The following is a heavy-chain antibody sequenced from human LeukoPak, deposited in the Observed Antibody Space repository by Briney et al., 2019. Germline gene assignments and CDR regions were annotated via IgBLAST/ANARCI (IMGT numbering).Heavy chain of an antibody. CDR1: GGSFSGYY. CDR3: ARLYYYGSGLPAFDY. Sequence: PSETLSLTCAVYGGSFSGYYWSWIRQPPGKGLEWIGYIYYSGSTYYNPSLKSRVTISVDTSKNQFSLKLSSVTAADTAVYYCARLYYYGSGLPAFDYWGQGTLVTVSS. J-gene: IGHJ4*02. D-gene: IGHD3-10*01. V-gene: IGHV4-30-4*01. CDR2: IYYSGST.